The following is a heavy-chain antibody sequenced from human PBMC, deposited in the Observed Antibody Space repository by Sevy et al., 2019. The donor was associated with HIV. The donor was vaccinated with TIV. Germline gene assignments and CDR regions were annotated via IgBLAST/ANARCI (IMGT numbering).Heavy chain of an antibody. CDR1: GFSFSNFG. V-gene: IGHV3-30*18. D-gene: IGHD3-10*01. CDR2: SSYDGHTN. CDR3: AKDLLRLTIRGLAKDYYYGMDV. J-gene: IGHJ6*02. Sequence: GGSLRLSCIASGFSFSNFGMHWVRQAPGKGLEWVAISSYDGHTNYFGDSVKGRFTISRDNSKNTLYLQMNSLRVQDTLVYYWAKDLLRLTIRGLAKDYYYGMDVWGQGTTVTVSS.